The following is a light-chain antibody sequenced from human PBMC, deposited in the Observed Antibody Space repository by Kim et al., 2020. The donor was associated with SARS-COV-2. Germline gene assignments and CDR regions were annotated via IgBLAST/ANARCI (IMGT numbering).Light chain of an antibody. CDR2: EVS. CDR3: SSYAGTNNRVV. V-gene: IGLV2-8*01. CDR1: SSDIGEYNY. J-gene: IGLJ2*01. Sequence: QSALTQPPPASGSPGQSVTISCTGTSSDIGEYNYVSWYQQHPGEAPKLMIFEVSKRPSGVPGRFSGSKSGNTASLTVSGLQAEDEADYYCSSYAGTNNRVVFGGGTQLTVL.